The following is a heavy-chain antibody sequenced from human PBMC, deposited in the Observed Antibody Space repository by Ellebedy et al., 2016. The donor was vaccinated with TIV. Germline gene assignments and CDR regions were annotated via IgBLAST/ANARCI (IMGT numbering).Heavy chain of an antibody. CDR2: IYYSGST. CDR1: GGSISSSTYY. D-gene: IGHD3-9*01. CDR3: AREMGYDTLTGNYGMDV. J-gene: IGHJ6*02. V-gene: IGHV4-39*07. Sequence: MPSETLSLTCTVSGGSISSSTYYWGWIRQSPGKGLEWIGNIYYSGSTYYNPSLRSRVTISVDTSKNQFSLKLSSVTAADTAVYYCAREMGYDTLTGNYGMDVWGQGTTVTVSS.